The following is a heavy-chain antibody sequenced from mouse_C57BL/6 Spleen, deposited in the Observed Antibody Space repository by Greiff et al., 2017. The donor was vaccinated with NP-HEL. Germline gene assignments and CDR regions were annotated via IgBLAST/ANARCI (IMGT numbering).Heavy chain of an antibody. V-gene: IGHV1-55*01. Sequence: VQLQQPGAELVKPGASVKMSCKASGYTFTSYWIHWVKQRPGQGLEWLGDIYPGSGSTNYNEKFKSKATLTVDTSSSTACMQLSDLTAENSAVDYWERSVTMDYWGQGTSVTVSS. J-gene: IGHJ4*01. CDR3: ERSVTMDY. CDR1: GYTFTSYW. CDR2: IYPGSGST.